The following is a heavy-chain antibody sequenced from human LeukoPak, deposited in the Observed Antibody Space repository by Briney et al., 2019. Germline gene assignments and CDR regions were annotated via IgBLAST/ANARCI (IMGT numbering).Heavy chain of an antibody. CDR1: GGSVSSGSYY. CDR3: ARFGDILTAYYYYYGMDV. Sequence: SETLSLTCTASGGSVSSGSYYWSWIRQPPGKGLEWIGYIYSSGSTNYNPSLKSRVTISVDTSKNQFSLKLSSVTAADTAVYYCARFGDILTAYYYYYGMDVWGKGTTVTVSS. D-gene: IGHD3-9*01. J-gene: IGHJ6*04. V-gene: IGHV4-61*01. CDR2: IYSSGST.